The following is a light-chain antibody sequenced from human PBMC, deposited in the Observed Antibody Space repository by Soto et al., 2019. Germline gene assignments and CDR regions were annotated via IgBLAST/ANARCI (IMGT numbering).Light chain of an antibody. J-gene: IGLJ7*01. Sequence: QSALTQPASVSGSPGQSITFSCTGTSSDVGSYNLVSWYQQHPGRAPKLIISEVNKRPSGISDRFSSSKSGNTASLTIYGVQAEDEADYYCCSYAGTTTHTGFGGGTQLTVL. CDR3: CSYAGTTTHTG. CDR1: SSDVGSYNL. V-gene: IGLV2-23*02. CDR2: EVN.